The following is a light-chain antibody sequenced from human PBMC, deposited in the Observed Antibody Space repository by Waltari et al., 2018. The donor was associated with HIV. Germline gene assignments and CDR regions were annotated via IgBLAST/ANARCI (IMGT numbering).Light chain of an antibody. CDR2: EDN. V-gene: IGLV6-57*04. CDR3: QSYDSSTVV. CDR1: SGSIASNY. Sequence: NFMLTQPHSVSESPGKTVTISCTRSSGSIASNYLQWYQQRPGSAPTTVIYEDNQRPPGVPDRFSGSIDSSSNSASLTISGLKTEDEADYYCQSYDSSTVVFGGGTKLTVL. J-gene: IGLJ2*01.